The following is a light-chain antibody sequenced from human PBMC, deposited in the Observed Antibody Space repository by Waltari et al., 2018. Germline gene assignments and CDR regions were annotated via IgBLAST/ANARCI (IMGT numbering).Light chain of an antibody. Sequence: EIVLTQSPGTLSLSPGERATLSCRASPSVSSSYLAWYQQKPGQAPRLLIYGASSRATGIPDRFSGSGSGTDFTLTISRLEPEDFAVYYCQQYGSSLFGQGTKVEIK. CDR3: QQYGSSL. V-gene: IGKV3-20*01. J-gene: IGKJ1*01. CDR2: GAS. CDR1: PSVSSSY.